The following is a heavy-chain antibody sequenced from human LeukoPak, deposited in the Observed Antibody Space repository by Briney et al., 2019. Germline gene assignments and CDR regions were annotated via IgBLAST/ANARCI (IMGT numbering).Heavy chain of an antibody. J-gene: IGHJ4*02. Sequence: GASVKVSCKASGYTFTSYYMHWVRQAPGQGLEWMGIINPSGGSTSYAQKFQGRVTMTRDTSTSTVYMELSSLRSEDTAVYYCASVAAAGTSLGYWGQGTLVTVSS. CDR3: ASVAAAGTSLGY. D-gene: IGHD6-13*01. CDR1: GYTFTSYY. CDR2: INPSGGST. V-gene: IGHV1-46*01.